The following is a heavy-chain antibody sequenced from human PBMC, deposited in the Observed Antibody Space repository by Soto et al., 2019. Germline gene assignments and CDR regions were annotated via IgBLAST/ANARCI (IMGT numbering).Heavy chain of an antibody. CDR3: ARGVDNGVDV. J-gene: IGHJ6*02. D-gene: IGHD2-8*01. CDR1: GYTFTSYD. Sequence: QVQLVQSGAEVTKPGASVKVSCKASGYTFTSYDINWVRQATGQGLERMGWMSPNSGATGNAQKFQGRVTMTRDTSISTVYTELSNLRSEDTAIYYCARGVDNGVDVWGQGSTVTVSS. CDR2: MSPNSGAT. V-gene: IGHV1-8*01.